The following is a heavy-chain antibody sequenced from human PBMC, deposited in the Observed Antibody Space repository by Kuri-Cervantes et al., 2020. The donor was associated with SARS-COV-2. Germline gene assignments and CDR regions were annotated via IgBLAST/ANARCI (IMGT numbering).Heavy chain of an antibody. Sequence: SETLSLTCTVSGGSISSNDYYWTWIRQPAGKGLEWIGQIYTSGSINYNPSLKSRVTISVDSSKNQFSLKLSSVTAADTAVYYCARQLRTRAFDIWGQGTMVTVSS. V-gene: IGHV4-61*09. CDR1: GGSISSNDYY. CDR2: IYTSGSI. J-gene: IGHJ3*02. D-gene: IGHD3-3*01. CDR3: ARQLRTRAFDI.